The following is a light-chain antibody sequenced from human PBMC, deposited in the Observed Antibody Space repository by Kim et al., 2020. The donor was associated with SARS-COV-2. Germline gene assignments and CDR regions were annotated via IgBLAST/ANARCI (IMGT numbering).Light chain of an antibody. J-gene: IGLJ2*01. CDR3: LLSYSDSRV. CDR1: TGAVTSGHF. CDR2: DTG. V-gene: IGLV7-46*01. Sequence: PVGTVTLPRDASTGAVTSGHFPYWFQQKPGQAPRTLIYDTGNRHSWTPARFSGSLLGDKAALTLSAAQAEDEADYYCLLSYSDSRVFGGGTQLTVL.